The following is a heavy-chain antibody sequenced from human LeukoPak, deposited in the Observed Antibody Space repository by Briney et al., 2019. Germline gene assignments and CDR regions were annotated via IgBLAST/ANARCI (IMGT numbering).Heavy chain of an antibody. V-gene: IGHV4-39*07. D-gene: IGHD6-19*01. CDR2: IYYSGST. J-gene: IGHJ4*02. CDR3: ARETSLAGFASGLGFNY. Sequence: SETLSLTCTVSGGSIRSSSYYWGWIRQPPGKGLEWIGSIYYSGSTYYNPSLKSRVTISVDTSKNHFSLKLTSVTAADTATYYCARETSLAGFASGLGFNYWGQGILVTVSS. CDR1: GGSIRSSSYY.